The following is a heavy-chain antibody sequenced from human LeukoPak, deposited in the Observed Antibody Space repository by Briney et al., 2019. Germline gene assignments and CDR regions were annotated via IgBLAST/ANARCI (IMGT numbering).Heavy chain of an antibody. CDR2: IIPIFGTA. CDR1: GYTFTSYA. D-gene: IGHD4-17*01. J-gene: IGHJ4*02. V-gene: IGHV1-69*13. CDR3: ARGIVDYGDYVGLFDY. Sequence: SVKVSCKASGYTFTSYAISWVRQAPGQGLEWMGGIIPIFGTANYAQKFQGRVTITADESTSTAYMELSSLRSEDTAVYYCARGIVDYGDYVGLFDYWGQGTLVTVSS.